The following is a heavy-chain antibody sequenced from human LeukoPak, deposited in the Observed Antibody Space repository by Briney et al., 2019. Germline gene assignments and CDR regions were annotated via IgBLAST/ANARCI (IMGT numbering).Heavy chain of an antibody. CDR1: GFTFSSYA. D-gene: IGHD3-22*01. V-gene: IGHV3-23*01. CDR2: ISGSGGST. CDR3: AKELYYYDSSGYSDY. Sequence: GESLRLSCAASGFTFSSYAMSWVRQAPGKGLEWVSAISGSGGSTYYVDSVKGRFTISRDNSKNTLYLQMNSLRAEDTAVYYCAKELYYYDSSGYSDYWGQGTLVTVSS. J-gene: IGHJ4*02.